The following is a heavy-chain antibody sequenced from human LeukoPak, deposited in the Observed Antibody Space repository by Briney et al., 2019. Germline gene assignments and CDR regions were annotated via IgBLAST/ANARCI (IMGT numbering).Heavy chain of an antibody. CDR1: GFTFSSCA. Sequence: GGSLRLSCAAAGFTFSSCALSWVRQAPGKGLEWVSTVSVNGGTTYYADSVKGRFTISRDNSKNTLYLQMNSLRAEDTAVYFCAKELHGSGNYAFDYWGQGTLVTVSS. J-gene: IGHJ4*02. CDR2: VSVNGGTT. CDR3: AKELHGSGNYAFDY. V-gene: IGHV3-23*01. D-gene: IGHD3-10*01.